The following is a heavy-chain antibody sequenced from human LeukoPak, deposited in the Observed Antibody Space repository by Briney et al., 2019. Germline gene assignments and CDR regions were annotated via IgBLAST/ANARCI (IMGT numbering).Heavy chain of an antibody. V-gene: IGHV3-23*01. Sequence: GGSLRLSCAASGFTFSSHVLNWVRQAPGKGLEWVSVISGGSNTYYADSVKGRFTISRDNSKNTLYLQMNSLRAEDTAVYYCARDLDIWGQGTMVTVSS. CDR2: ISGGSNT. CDR1: GFTFSSHV. J-gene: IGHJ3*02. CDR3: ARDLDI.